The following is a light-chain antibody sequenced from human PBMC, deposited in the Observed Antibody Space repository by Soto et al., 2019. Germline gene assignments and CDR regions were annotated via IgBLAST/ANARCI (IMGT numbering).Light chain of an antibody. Sequence: QSALTQPASVSGSPGQSITISCTGTSSDVGGYNYVSWYQQRPGKAPKLIIYGVSNRPSGVSNRFSGSKSGNSASLTISGLHAEDESDYYCGSYTISSTPRYVFGTVTKLTVL. CDR2: GVS. CDR1: SSDVGGYNY. V-gene: IGLV2-14*01. CDR3: GSYTISSTPRYV. J-gene: IGLJ1*01.